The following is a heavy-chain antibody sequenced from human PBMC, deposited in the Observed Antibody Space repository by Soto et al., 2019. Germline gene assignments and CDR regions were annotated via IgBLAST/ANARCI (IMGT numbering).Heavy chain of an antibody. Sequence: ASVKVSCKASGYTFTSYDINWVRQATGQGLEWMGWMNPNSGNTGYAQKFQGRVTMTRNTSISTAYMELSSLRSEDTAVYYCARVTTVTTLGYYYMDVWGKGTTVTVSS. V-gene: IGHV1-8*01. CDR1: GYTFTSYD. CDR2: MNPNSGNT. CDR3: ARVTTVTTLGYYYMDV. J-gene: IGHJ6*03. D-gene: IGHD4-17*01.